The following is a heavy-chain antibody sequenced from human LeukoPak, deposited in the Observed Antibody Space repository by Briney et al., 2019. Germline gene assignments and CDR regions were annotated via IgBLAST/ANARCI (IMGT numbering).Heavy chain of an antibody. V-gene: IGHV3-74*01. CDR3: ARAFEAYRGGDCVARAFDI. CDR2: INSDGSST. J-gene: IGHJ3*02. CDR1: GFTFSSYW. D-gene: IGHD2-21*02. Sequence: GGSLRLSCAASGFTFSSYWMHWVRQAPGKGLVWVSRINSDGSSTSYADSVKGRFTISRDNAKNTLYLQMNSLRAEDTAVYYCARAFEAYRGGDCVARAFDIWGQGTMVTVSS.